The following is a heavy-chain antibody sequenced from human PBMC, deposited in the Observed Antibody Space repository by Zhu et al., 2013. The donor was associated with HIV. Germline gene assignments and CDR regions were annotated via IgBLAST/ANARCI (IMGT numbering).Heavy chain of an antibody. D-gene: IGHD6-13*01. CDR3: ARERRSQQQLSSAFDI. Sequence: VQLVQSGAEVKKPGASVKVSCKASGYTFTGYYMHWVRQAPGQGLEWMGWINPNSGGTNYAQKFQGRVTMTRDTSISTAYMELSRLRSDDTAVYYCARERRSQQQLSSAFDIWGQGQWSPSLQ. CDR2: INPNSGGT. J-gene: IGHJ3*02. V-gene: IGHV1-2*02. CDR1: GYTFTGYY.